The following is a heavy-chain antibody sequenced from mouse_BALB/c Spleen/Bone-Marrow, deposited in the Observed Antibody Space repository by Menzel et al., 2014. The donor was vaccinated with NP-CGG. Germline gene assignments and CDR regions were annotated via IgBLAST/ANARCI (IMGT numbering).Heavy chain of an antibody. J-gene: IGHJ1*01. CDR1: GFTFNTYA. V-gene: IGHV10-1*02. CDR3: VRRNPYWYFDV. Sequence: EVKVVESGGGLVQPKGSLKLSCAASGFTFNTYAMNWVRQAPGKGSEWVARIRSKSNNYATYYADSVKDRFTISRDDSQSMLYLQMNNLKTEDTAMYYCVRRNPYWYFDVWGAGTTATVSS. CDR2: IRSKSNNYAT. D-gene: IGHD2-1*01.